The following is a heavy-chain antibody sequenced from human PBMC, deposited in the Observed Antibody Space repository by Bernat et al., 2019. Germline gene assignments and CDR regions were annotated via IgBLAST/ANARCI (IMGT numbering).Heavy chain of an antibody. CDR1: GFTFSSNG. J-gene: IGHJ3*01. Sequence: QVQLVESGGGMVQPGGSLRLSCAESGFTFSSNGMHWVRQAPGKGLEWVAFIQYDGNNEYYADSVKGRFTISRDNSKNTLYLQMNSLTVEDMAVYYCTKDRRAILETWGQGTMVTVSS. D-gene: IGHD3-3*01. CDR2: IQYDGNNE. CDR3: TKDRRAILET. V-gene: IGHV3-30*02.